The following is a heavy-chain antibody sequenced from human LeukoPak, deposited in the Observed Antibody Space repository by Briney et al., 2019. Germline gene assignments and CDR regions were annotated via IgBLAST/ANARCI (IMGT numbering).Heavy chain of an antibody. CDR3: AIDSSGYYFEFDY. CDR1: GGTFSSYA. J-gene: IGHJ4*02. CDR2: IIPIFGTA. V-gene: IGHV1-69*13. D-gene: IGHD3-22*01. Sequence: SVKVSCKASGGTFSSYAISWARQAPGQGLEWMGGIIPIFGTANYAQKFQGRVTITADESTSTAYMELSSLRSEDTAVYYCAIDSSGYYFEFDYWGQGTLVTVSS.